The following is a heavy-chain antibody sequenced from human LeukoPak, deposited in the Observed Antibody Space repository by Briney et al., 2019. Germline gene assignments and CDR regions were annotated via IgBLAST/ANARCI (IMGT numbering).Heavy chain of an antibody. J-gene: IGHJ4*02. D-gene: IGHD1-7*01. CDR3: ARHRANWSYGFDY. CDR1: GGSMIDYY. V-gene: IGHV4-59*08. Sequence: SETLSLTCTVPGGSMIDYYWTWIRQPPGKGLEWIGYISYSESTDYNPSLKSRVTISVDTSKNQFSLKLTSLTAADTAVYYCARHRANWSYGFDYWGQGTLVTVSS. CDR2: ISYSEST.